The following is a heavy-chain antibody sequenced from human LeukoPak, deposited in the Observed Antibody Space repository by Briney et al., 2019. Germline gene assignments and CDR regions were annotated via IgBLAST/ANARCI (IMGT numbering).Heavy chain of an antibody. CDR2: ISGSGGST. CDR3: AKDPTYYYGSGSYPDY. CDR1: GFTFSNYS. V-gene: IGHV3-23*01. D-gene: IGHD3-10*01. Sequence: GGSLRLSCAASGFTFSNYSMTWVRQAPGKGLEWVSAISGSGGSTYYADSVKGRFTISRDNSKNTLYLQMNSLRAEDTAVYYCAKDPTYYYGSGSYPDYWGQGTRVTVSS. J-gene: IGHJ4*02.